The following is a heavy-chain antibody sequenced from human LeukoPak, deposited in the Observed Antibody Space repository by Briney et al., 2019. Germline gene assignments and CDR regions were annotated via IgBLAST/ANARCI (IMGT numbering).Heavy chain of an antibody. D-gene: IGHD1-26*01. Sequence: PSETLSLTCTVSGASISSYYWSWIRQPPGKGLEWIGYISYSGSTNYNPSLKSRVAISLDTSKNQFALKLSSVTAADTAVYYCAKAKWELLWDAFDIWGQGTMVTVSS. J-gene: IGHJ3*02. CDR1: GASISSYY. CDR3: AKAKWELLWDAFDI. CDR2: ISYSGST. V-gene: IGHV4-59*08.